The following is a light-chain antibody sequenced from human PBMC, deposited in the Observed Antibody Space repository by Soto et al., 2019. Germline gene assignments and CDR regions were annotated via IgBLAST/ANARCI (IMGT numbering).Light chain of an antibody. CDR1: SSDVGGYNY. CDR3: SSYTSSSTS. CDR2: DVG. Sequence: QSALTQPASVSGSPGQSITISCTGTSSDVGGYNYVSWYQQHPGKAPKLMIYDVGNRPSGVSNRFSGSKSGNTASLTISGLQAEDEADYYCSSYTSSSTSFGTGTKLTVL. J-gene: IGLJ1*01. V-gene: IGLV2-14*01.